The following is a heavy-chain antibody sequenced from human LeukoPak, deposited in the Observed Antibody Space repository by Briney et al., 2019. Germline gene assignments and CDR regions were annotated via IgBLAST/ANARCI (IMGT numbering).Heavy chain of an antibody. CDR3: ARDHGERPAY. V-gene: IGHV3-48*03. CDR2: ISSSGSTI. D-gene: IGHD4-17*01. J-gene: IGHJ4*02. CDR1: GFTFSSYE. Sequence: GGSLRLSCAASGFTFSSYEMIWVRQAPGKGLEWVSYISSSGSTIYYADSVKGRFTISRDNAKNSLYLQMNSLRGEDTAVYYCARDHGERPAYWGQGTLVTVSS.